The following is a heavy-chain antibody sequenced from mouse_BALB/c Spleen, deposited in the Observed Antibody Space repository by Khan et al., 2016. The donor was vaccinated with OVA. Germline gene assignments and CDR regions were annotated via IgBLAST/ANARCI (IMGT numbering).Heavy chain of an antibody. CDR3: ARDVYFLGEAMDY. Sequence: QVQLKQSGPELVKPGASVRISCKATGYTFTTYYIHWVKERPGQGLEWIGWIYPGSGNTKYGEQFKGKATLTADKSSSTAYMQLSSLTSEDSAVYLSARDVYFLGEAMDYWGQGTSVTVSS. V-gene: IGHV1S50*01. D-gene: IGHD2-3*01. CDR2: IYPGSGNT. CDR1: GYTFTTYY. J-gene: IGHJ4*01.